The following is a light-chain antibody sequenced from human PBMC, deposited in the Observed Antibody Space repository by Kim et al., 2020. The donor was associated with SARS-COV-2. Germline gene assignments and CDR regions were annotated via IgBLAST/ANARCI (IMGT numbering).Light chain of an antibody. CDR2: GVS. CDR3: QQYGSVPLT. J-gene: IGKJ4*01. CDR1: QSVFSTY. V-gene: IGKV3-20*01. Sequence: EIVLTQSPGTLSLSPGERVTLSCRASQSVFSTYLAWFQQKPGQAPRLLIYGVSTRATGTADRFSGGGSGTDFTLTIGRLEPEDSAVYYCQQYGSVPLTFGGGTKVDIK.